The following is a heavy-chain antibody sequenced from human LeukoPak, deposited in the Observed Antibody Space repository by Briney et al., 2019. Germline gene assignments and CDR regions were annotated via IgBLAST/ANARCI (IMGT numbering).Heavy chain of an antibody. CDR2: IYTSGST. CDR1: GGSISSGSYY. Sequence: SETLSLTCTVPGGSISSGSYYWSWIRQPAGKGLEWIGRIYTSGSTNYNPSLKSRVIISVHTSKNQFSLKLSSVTAADTAVYYCAREGVYYYDSSGYYLFDYWGQGTLVTVSS. CDR3: AREGVYYYDSSGYYLFDY. D-gene: IGHD3-22*01. J-gene: IGHJ4*02. V-gene: IGHV4-61*02.